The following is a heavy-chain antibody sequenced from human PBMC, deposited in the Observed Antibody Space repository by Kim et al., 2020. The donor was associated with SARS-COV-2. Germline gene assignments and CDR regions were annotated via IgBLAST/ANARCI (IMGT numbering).Heavy chain of an antibody. Sequence: SETLSLTCTVSGGSISSSSYYWGWIRQPPGKGLVWIGSIYYSGSSYYNPSLKSRVTISVDTSKNQFSLKLSSVTAADTAVYYCASLNYDDSSGYYEFDYWGQGTLVTVSS. D-gene: IGHD3-22*01. J-gene: IGHJ4*02. CDR1: GGSISSSSYY. CDR2: IYYSGSS. V-gene: IGHV4-39*01. CDR3: ASLNYDDSSGYYEFDY.